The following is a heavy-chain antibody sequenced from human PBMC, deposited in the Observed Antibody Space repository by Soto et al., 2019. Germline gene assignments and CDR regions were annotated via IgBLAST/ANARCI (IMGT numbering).Heavy chain of an antibody. V-gene: IGHV3-48*02. D-gene: IGHD1-26*01. CDR3: ARGIVSGRGAFDI. J-gene: IGHJ3*02. Sequence: AGRSRRLSCAASGCTFSSYIMNWVRQAPGKGLEWLAYISHRSSAIYYAVSVKGRFTISRVDAKNSLYLQMNSLRDEDTAVYYCARGIVSGRGAFDIWGQGTMVTVSS. CDR1: GCTFSSYI. CDR2: ISHRSSAI.